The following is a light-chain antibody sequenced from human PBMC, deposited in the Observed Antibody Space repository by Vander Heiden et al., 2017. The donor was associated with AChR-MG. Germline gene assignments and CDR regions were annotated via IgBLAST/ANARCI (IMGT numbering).Light chain of an antibody. CDR3: QQRSNWPRVT. CDR1: QSVSSN. V-gene: IGKV3-11*01. CDR2: DAS. J-gene: IGKJ3*01. Sequence: VLTQSPATLSLSPGERATLSCRASQSVSSNLAWYQQTPGQAPRLLIYDASNRATGIPARFSGSWSGKDFTLTISSREPEDFAVYYCQQRSNWPRVTFGPGTKVEIK.